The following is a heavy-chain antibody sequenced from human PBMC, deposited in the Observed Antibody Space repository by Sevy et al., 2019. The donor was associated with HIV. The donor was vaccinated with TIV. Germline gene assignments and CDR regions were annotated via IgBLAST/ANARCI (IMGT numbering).Heavy chain of an antibody. CDR3: STDPIILLLVTDGIDV. D-gene: IGHD2-8*02. CDR2: IKSNADGGTI. J-gene: IGHJ6*02. Sequence: GGSLRLSCAASGFTFTYAWMNWVRQAPGKGLEWVGRIKSNADGGTIDYAAPVKGRFIISRDDSKNTLYLQMNSLKTEDTGVYYCSTDPIILLLVTDGIDVWGQGTTVTVSS. V-gene: IGHV3-15*05. CDR1: GFTFTYAW.